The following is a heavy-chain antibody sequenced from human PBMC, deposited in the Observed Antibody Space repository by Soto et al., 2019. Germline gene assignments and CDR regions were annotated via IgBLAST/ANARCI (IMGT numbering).Heavy chain of an antibody. D-gene: IGHD5-12*01. CDR2: TYYRSKWHY. CDR1: GDSVSSKSDA. CDR3: ARDRSGYALWGGDFDY. Sequence: PSQTLSLTCAISGDSVSSKSDAWNWIRQSPSRGLEWLGRTYYRSKWHYDYAASVKSRISINPDTSKNQFSLQLKSVTPEDTAVYYCARDRSGYALWGGDFDYWGQGTLVTVSS. J-gene: IGHJ4*02. V-gene: IGHV6-1*01.